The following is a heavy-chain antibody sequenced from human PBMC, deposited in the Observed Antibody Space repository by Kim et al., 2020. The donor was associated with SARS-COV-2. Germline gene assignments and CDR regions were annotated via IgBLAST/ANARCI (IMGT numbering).Heavy chain of an antibody. J-gene: IGHJ4*02. D-gene: IGHD5-12*01. CDR3: ARGDIVATMSLGQTFDY. Sequence: SQGRVTMTRDTSTSTVYMELSSLRSEDTAVYYCARGDIVATMSLGQTFDYWGQGTLVTVSS. V-gene: IGHV1-46*01.